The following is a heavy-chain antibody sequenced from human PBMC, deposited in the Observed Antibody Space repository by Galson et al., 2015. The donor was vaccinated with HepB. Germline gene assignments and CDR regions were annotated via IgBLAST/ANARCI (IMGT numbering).Heavy chain of an antibody. CDR2: ISYDGSNK. J-gene: IGHJ4*02. V-gene: IGHV3-30-3*01. Sequence: SLRLSCAASGFTFSSYAMHWVRQAPGKGLEWVAVISYDGSNKYYADSVKGRFTISRDNSKNTLYLQMNSLRAEDTAVYYCARDGPNWGTNYFDYWGQGTLVTVSS. CDR3: ARDGPNWGTNYFDY. CDR1: GFTFSSYA. D-gene: IGHD7-27*01.